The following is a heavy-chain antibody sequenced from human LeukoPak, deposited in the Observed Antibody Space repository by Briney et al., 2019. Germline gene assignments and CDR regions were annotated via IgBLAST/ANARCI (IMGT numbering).Heavy chain of an antibody. D-gene: IGHD4-11*01. J-gene: IGHJ4*02. CDR3: VRDGMTTVTAYYFDY. Sequence: PGGSLRLSWAASGFTFSSYAMHWVRQAPGKGLEWVAVIWYDGSNKYYADSVKGRFTISRDNSKNTLYLQMNSLRAEDTAVYYCVRDGMTTVTAYYFDYWGQGTLVTVSS. V-gene: IGHV3-33*01. CDR2: IWYDGSNK. CDR1: GFTFSSYA.